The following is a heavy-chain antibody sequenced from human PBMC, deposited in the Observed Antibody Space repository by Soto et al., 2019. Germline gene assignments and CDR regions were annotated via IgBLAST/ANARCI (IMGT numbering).Heavy chain of an antibody. CDR2: IIGSGGTT. D-gene: IGHD3-22*01. CDR1: GVNFSSYA. CDR3: AKDQTYYYDSSGYYGY. Sequence: GGSLRLSSAASGVNFSSYAMHWVRQAPGKGLEYVVSIIGSGGTTYYANSVKGRFTISRDNSKNTLYLQMNSLRAEDTAVYYCAKDQTYYYDSSGYYGYWGQGTLVTVSS. V-gene: IGHV3-23*01. J-gene: IGHJ4*02.